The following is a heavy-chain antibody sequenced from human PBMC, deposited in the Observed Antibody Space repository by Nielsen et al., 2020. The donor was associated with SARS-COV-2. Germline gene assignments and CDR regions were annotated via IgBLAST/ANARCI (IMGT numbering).Heavy chain of an antibody. CDR2: ISYDGDNK. D-gene: IGHD3-9*01. J-gene: IGHJ3*01. Sequence: GGSLRLSCAASGFTFSNYTMHWVRQAPGKGLEWVALISYDGDNKYYADSVKGRFTISRDISKNTLYVQMNSLRAGDTAVYYCARSYDILTGYYVGKDAFDLWGQGTKVTVSS. V-gene: IGHV3-30-3*01. CDR1: GFTFSNYT. CDR3: ARSYDILTGYYVGKDAFDL.